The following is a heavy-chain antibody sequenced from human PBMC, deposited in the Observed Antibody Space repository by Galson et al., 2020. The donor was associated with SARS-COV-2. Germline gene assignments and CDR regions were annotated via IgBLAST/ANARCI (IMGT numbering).Heavy chain of an antibody. D-gene: IGHD3-22*01. CDR1: GYTFTSYD. CDR3: ARGLMIVVGQYYFDY. J-gene: IGHJ4*02. V-gene: IGHV1-8*01. Sequence: GESLKISCKASGYTFTSYDINWVRQATGQGLEWMGWMNPNSGNTGYAQKFQGRVTMTRNTSISTAYMELSSLRSEDTAVYYCARGLMIVVGQYYFDYWGQGTLVTVSS. CDR2: MNPNSGNT.